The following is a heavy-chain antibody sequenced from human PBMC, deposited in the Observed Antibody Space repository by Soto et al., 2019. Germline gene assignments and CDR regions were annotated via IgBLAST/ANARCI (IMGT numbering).Heavy chain of an antibody. CDR2: IYPGDSDT. D-gene: IGHD3-22*01. Sequence: PGESLKISCQGTGYRFSSSWIGWVRQMPGKGLEWMGIIYPGDSDTRYSPSFQGQVTISADKSISTAYLQWSSLKASDTAMYYCASTYYYDSSGYLTPFDFCGQGTLVTVSS. CDR1: GYRFSSSW. V-gene: IGHV5-51*01. J-gene: IGHJ4*02. CDR3: ASTYYYDSSGYLTPFDF.